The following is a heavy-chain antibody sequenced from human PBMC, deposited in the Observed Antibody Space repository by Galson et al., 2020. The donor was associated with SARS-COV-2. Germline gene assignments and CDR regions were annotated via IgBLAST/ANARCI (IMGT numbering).Heavy chain of an antibody. CDR3: AREIVVARNWFDP. Sequence: SLKISCAASGFTFRSYAMHWVRQAPGKGLESVAVISYAGSNKYYADSVKGRFTISRDNSKNTLYLQMNSLRAEDTAVYYCAREIVVARNWFDPWGQGTLVTVSS. V-gene: IGHV3-30*04. D-gene: IGHD3-22*01. J-gene: IGHJ5*02. CDR1: GFTFRSYA. CDR2: ISYAGSNK.